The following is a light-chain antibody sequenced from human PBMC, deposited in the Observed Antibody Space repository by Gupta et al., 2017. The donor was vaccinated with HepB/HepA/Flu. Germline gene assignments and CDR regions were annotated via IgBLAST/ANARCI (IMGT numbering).Light chain of an antibody. CDR3: SSYTSTITVV. V-gene: IGLV2-14*03. J-gene: IGLJ2*01. CDR2: DVS. Sequence: QSALTQPASVSGSPGQSITISCTGTSSDVGTYNSVSWYQQHPGKAPKLMIFDVSNRPSGVSDLFSGSKSGNTASLTISGLQAEDEADYYCSSYTSTITVVFGGGTRLTVL. CDR1: SSDVGTYNS.